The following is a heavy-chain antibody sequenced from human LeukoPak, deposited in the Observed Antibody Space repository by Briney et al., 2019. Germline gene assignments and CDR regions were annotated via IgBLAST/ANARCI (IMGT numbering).Heavy chain of an antibody. J-gene: IGHJ4*02. CDR2: IKQDGGEE. CDR3: ARLGGSYYTY. V-gene: IGHV3-7*01. Sequence: GGSLRLSCVASGFAFSSYWMTWVRQAPGKGLEWVANIKQDGGEEYYVDSVKGRFTISRDNAKSSLFLQMNSLRVEATAVYYCARLGGSYYTYWGQGTLVTVSS. CDR1: GFAFSSYW. D-gene: IGHD1-26*01.